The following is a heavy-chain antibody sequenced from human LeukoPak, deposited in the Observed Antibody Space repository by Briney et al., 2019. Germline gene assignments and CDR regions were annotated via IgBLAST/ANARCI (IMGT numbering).Heavy chain of an antibody. Sequence: SVKVSRKASGGTFSSHAISWVRQAPGQGLEWMGGIIPIFGTANYAQKFQGRVTITTDESTSTAYMELSSLRSEDTAVYYCATYSNYNPEHDAFDIWGQGTMVTVSS. CDR1: GGTFSSHA. V-gene: IGHV1-69*05. CDR2: IIPIFGTA. J-gene: IGHJ3*02. CDR3: ATYSNYNPEHDAFDI. D-gene: IGHD4-11*01.